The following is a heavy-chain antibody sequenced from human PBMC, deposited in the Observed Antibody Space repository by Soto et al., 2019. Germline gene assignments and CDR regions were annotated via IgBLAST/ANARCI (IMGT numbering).Heavy chain of an antibody. J-gene: IGHJ6*02. Sequence: PSETLSLTCIVSGGSITSYHWSWIRQPAGKGLEWIGRIDTSGNTNYNPSLKSRVTMSVDTSKKQFSLKLTSVTAADTAVYYCARYSSNWFQTEGMDVWGQGTTVTVSS. V-gene: IGHV4-4*07. CDR3: ARYSSNWFQTEGMDV. CDR2: IDTSGNT. D-gene: IGHD6-13*01. CDR1: GGSITSYH.